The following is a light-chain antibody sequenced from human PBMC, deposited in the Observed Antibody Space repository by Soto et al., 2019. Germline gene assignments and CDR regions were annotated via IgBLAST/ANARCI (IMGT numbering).Light chain of an antibody. Sequence: QSALTQPPSVSGSPGQSVTIPCTGTSSDVGDYNPVSWYQQHPGTAPKLIIYDVYNRPSGVSDRFSGSKSGNTASLTISGLQAEDEADYYCSSYTSTSTKVFGGGTQVTVL. V-gene: IGLV2-18*02. CDR1: SSDVGDYNP. CDR2: DVY. CDR3: SSYTSTSTKV. J-gene: IGLJ2*01.